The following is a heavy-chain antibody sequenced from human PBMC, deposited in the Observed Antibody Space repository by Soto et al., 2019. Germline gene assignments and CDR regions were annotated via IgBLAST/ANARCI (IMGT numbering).Heavy chain of an antibody. D-gene: IGHD2-21*02. CDR2: IHGGGAGQT. V-gene: IGHV3-23*01. CDR1: GFDFSDYA. J-gene: IGHJ4*02. Sequence: EVHLLESGGGLVQPGGSLRLSCAASGFDFSDYAMMWVRQAPGKGLEWVSGIHGGGAGQTFYADSVKGRFTISRDDSKNTLYLQMSNLRAEDTAVYRCARDAVPGDGLWLVGYWGQGALVTVSS. CDR3: ARDAVPGDGLWLVGY.